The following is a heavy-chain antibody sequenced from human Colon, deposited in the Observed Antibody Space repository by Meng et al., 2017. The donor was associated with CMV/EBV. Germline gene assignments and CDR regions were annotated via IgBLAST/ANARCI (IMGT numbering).Heavy chain of an antibody. CDR3: AREKGIVGASQYYFDS. J-gene: IGHJ4*02. Sequence: HWVRQAPRQGLEWMAVINPGGGVIDPNGGSTSSAQKFQGRVTMSRDTSTSTVYLELSSLTSEDTAVYYCAREKGIVGASQYYFDSWGQGTLVTVSS. CDR2: INPGGGVIDPNGGST. D-gene: IGHD1-26*01. V-gene: IGHV1-46*01.